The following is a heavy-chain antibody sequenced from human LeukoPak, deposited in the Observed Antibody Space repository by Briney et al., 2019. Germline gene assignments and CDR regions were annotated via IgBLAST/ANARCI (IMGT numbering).Heavy chain of an antibody. D-gene: IGHD5-12*01. CDR1: GFTFSDYY. Sequence: GGSLRLSCAASGFTFSDYYMSWIRQAPGKGLECVSYISSSGTTMYYADSVKGRFTISRDNSKNTLSLQMNSLRAEDTAVYYCAKGRAYSGYDYFDFWGRGVLVTVSS. J-gene: IGHJ4*02. V-gene: IGHV3-11*04. CDR2: ISSSGTTM. CDR3: AKGRAYSGYDYFDF.